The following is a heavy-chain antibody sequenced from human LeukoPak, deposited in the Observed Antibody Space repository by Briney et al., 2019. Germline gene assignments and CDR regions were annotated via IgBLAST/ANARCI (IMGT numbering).Heavy chain of an antibody. V-gene: IGHV3-23*01. D-gene: IGHD5-12*01. J-gene: IGHJ4*02. Sequence: GGSLRLSCEASGFTFSNYAMSWVRQAPGKGLEWVSSIRASGGSTYYADSVKGRFTISRDNSKNTPFLQMNSLRAEDMAVYYCAKDRADVVPTMALGYWGQGILVTVSS. CDR1: GFTFSNYA. CDR3: AKDRADVVPTMALGY. CDR2: IRASGGST.